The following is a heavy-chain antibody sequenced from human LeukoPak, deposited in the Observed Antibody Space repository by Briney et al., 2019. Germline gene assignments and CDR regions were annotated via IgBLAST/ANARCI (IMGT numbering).Heavy chain of an antibody. CDR3: AGDSSGYYDFDY. V-gene: IGHV4-39*07. CDR2: VYYRGST. D-gene: IGHD3-22*01. Sequence: SETLPLICNVSGGSVSSTTYYWGWVRQPPGMGLEWIGSVYYRGSTFYNPSLKGRATISVDASKNQVSLRLNSVTAADTAVYYCAGDSSGYYDFDYWGQGTLATVSS. J-gene: IGHJ4*02. CDR1: GGSVSSTTYY.